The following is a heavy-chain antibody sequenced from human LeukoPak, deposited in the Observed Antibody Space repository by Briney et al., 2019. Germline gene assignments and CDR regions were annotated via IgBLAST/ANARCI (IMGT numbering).Heavy chain of an antibody. V-gene: IGHV1-69*13. J-gene: IGHJ6*02. CDR3: ARDRGYYYGMDV. CDR2: IIPIFGTA. CDR1: GYTFSHLY. Sequence: SVKVSCKASGYTFSHLYIHWVRQAPGQGLEWMGGIIPIFGTANYAQKFQGRVTITADESTSTAYMELSSLRSEDTAVYYCARDRGYYYGMDVWGQGTTVTVSS.